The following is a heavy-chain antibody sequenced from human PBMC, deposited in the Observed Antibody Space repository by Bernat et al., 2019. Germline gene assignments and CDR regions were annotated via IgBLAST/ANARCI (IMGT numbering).Heavy chain of an antibody. J-gene: IGHJ6*02. CDR2: IIPILGIA. V-gene: IGHV1-69*08. D-gene: IGHD1-26*01. Sequence: QVQLVQSGAEVKKPGSSVKVSCKASGGTFSSYTISWVRQAPGQGLEWMGRIIPILGIANYAQKFQGRVTITADKSTSTAYMELSSLGSEDTAVYYCARDRWAGWEYGMDVWGQGTTVTVSS. CDR1: GGTFSSYT. CDR3: ARDRWAGWEYGMDV.